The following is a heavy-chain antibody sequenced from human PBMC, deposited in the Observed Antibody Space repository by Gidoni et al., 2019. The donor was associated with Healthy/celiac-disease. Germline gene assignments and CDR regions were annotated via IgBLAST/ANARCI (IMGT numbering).Heavy chain of an antibody. J-gene: IGHJ3*02. CDR1: GYSIRRGYY. CDR3: ATYYTGAFDI. V-gene: IGHV4-38-2*02. D-gene: IGHD3-3*01. CDR2: IYHSGST. Sequence: VQLQESGPGLVTPPETLSLPCTVSGYSIRRGYYWGCIRQPPGKGLEWIGSIYHSGSTYYNPSLKSRVTISVDTSKNQFSLKLSSVTAADTAVYYCATYYTGAFDIWGQG.